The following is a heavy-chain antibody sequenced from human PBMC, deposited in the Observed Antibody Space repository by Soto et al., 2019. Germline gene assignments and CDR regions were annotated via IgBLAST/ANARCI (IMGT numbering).Heavy chain of an antibody. Sequence: EFQVMQSGGGLVQPGGSLRLACAASGFPFSTTDMSWVRQAPGKGLEWVSTIGGGGETTYYADSVKGRFNISRDNSKNTVYLQMDGLRVDDTAVYYCAKHSGWFNTWGQGDLVTVSS. CDR2: IGGGGETT. D-gene: IGHD3-10*01. CDR1: GFPFSTTD. CDR3: AKHSGWFNT. J-gene: IGHJ5*02. V-gene: IGHV3-23*01.